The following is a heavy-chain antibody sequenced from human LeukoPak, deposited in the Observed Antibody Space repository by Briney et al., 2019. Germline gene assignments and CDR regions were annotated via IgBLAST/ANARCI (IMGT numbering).Heavy chain of an antibody. CDR2: INHSGST. CDR1: GGSFSGYY. J-gene: IGHJ4*02. V-gene: IGHV4-34*01. Sequence: SETLSLTCAVYGGSFSGYYWSWIRQPPGKGLEWIGEINHSGSTNYNPSLKSRVTISVDTSKNQFSLKLSSVTAADTAVYYCARSGGYAFDYWGQGTLVTVSS. CDR3: ARSGGYAFDY. D-gene: IGHD5-12*01.